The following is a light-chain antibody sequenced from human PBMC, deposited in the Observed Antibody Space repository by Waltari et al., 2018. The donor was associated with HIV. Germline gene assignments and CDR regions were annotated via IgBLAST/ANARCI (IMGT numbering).Light chain of an antibody. V-gene: IGKV3-20*01. CDR1: QSVTSSY. Sequence: EIVLTQSPGTLSLSPGGRATLSCRASQSVTSSYLAWYQQKSGQAPRLLIYGASTRATGIPDRFIGGGSGTDFTLTISRLEPEDFAVYYCQRYGSSPPLTFGGGTKVEI. J-gene: IGKJ4*01. CDR2: GAS. CDR3: QRYGSSPPLT.